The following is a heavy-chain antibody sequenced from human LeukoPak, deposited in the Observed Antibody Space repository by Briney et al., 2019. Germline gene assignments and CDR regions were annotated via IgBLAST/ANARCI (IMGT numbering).Heavy chain of an antibody. D-gene: IGHD5-24*01. Sequence: ASVKASCNPSAYSLGTYYIHCLRHPPGQGREWMGIINTNGRTNYAQKFLGRVTMTRDTATSTVYMELSTLRSEDTAVYYCARSTDGYNGNYYSDWGQGTTVTVSS. V-gene: IGHV1-46*01. CDR2: INTNGRT. CDR1: AYSLGTYY. J-gene: IGHJ6*02. CDR3: ARSTDGYNGNYYSD.